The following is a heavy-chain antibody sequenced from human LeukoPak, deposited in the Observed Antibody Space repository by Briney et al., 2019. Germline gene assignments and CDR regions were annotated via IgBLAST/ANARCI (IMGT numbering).Heavy chain of an antibody. Sequence: SETLSLTCTVSGGSISSYYWSWVRQPPGKGLEWIGEIYHSGSTNYNPSLKSRVTISVDKSKNQFSLKLSSVTAADTAVYYCARGRLNDYWGQGTLVTVSS. CDR3: ARGRLNDY. V-gene: IGHV4-4*02. D-gene: IGHD1-1*01. CDR1: GGSISSYY. J-gene: IGHJ4*02. CDR2: IYHSGST.